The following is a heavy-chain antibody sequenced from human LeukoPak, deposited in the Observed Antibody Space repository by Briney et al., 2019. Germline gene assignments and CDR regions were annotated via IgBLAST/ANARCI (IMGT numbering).Heavy chain of an antibody. CDR2: SYYTGSI. CDR3: AGHLSDSGGSWFDP. D-gene: IGHD2-15*01. Sequence: PSETLSLTCTVSGGSISSSAYYWGWIRQPPGKGLEWIGSSYYTGSIYYTPSLKSRAIILIDMSKNQLSLKLSSVTAADTAVYYCAGHLSDSGGSWFDPWGQGTLVTVSS. V-gene: IGHV4-39*01. CDR1: GGSISSSAYY. J-gene: IGHJ5*02.